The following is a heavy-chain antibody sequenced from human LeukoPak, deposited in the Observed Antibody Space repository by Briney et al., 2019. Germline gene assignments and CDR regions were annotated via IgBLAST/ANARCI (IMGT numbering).Heavy chain of an antibody. D-gene: IGHD3-22*01. CDR3: ARAPYYYDTSSYPYYFDY. J-gene: IGHJ4*02. CDR2: INSSGDYT. CDR1: EFSFSSHS. Sequence: PGGSLRLSCAASEFSFSSHSMNWVRQAPGKGLEWVSTINSSGDYTCYADYVKGRFTISRDNSKNTLYLQMNSLRAEDTAVYYCARAPYYYDTSSYPYYFDYWGQGTLVTVSS. V-gene: IGHV3-21*04.